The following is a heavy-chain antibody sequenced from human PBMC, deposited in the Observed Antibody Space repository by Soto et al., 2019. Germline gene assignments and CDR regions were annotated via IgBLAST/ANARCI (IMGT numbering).Heavy chain of an antibody. CDR1: VFSFSNYG. CDR3: AKDGAPRYCSRSSCHPAGAY. V-gene: IGHV3-30*18. J-gene: IGHJ4*02. D-gene: IGHD2-15*01. CDR2: ISYDGSHK. Sequence: QVQLVECGGSVVQPGRSLRLSCAGSVFSFSNYGLHWVSQAPDKGMEWVAVISYDGSHKYYADSVKGRFTISRDNSNNLLYLQMDSLRAEDTPVYYCAKDGAPRYCSRSSCHPAGAYWGQGTLVPVSS.